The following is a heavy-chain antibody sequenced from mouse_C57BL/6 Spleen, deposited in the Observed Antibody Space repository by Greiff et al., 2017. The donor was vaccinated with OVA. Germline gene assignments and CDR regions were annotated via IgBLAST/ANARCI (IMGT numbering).Heavy chain of an antibody. V-gene: IGHV1-85*01. J-gene: IGHJ3*01. D-gene: IGHD2-1*01. CDR3: ARRYGNYETWFAY. Sequence: QVQLQQSGPELVKPGASVKLSCKASGYTFTSYDINWVKQRPGPGLEWIGWIYPRDGSTKYNEKFKGKATLTVDTSSSTAYMELHSLTSEDSAVYFCARRYGNYETWFAYWGQGTLVTVSA. CDR1: GYTFTSYD. CDR2: IYPRDGST.